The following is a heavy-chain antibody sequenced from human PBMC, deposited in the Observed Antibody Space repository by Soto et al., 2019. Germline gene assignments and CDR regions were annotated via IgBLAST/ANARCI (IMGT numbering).Heavy chain of an antibody. CDR2: IRSKAYGGTT. V-gene: IGHV3-49*04. Sequence: GESLKISCTASGFTFGDYAMSWVRQAPGKGLEWVGFIRSKAYGGTTEYAASVKGRFTISRDDSKSIAYLQMNSLKTEDTAVYYCTRVHPYCSSTSCYAFDIWGQGTMVTVSS. D-gene: IGHD2-2*01. CDR3: TRVHPYCSSTSCYAFDI. J-gene: IGHJ3*02. CDR1: GFTFGDYA.